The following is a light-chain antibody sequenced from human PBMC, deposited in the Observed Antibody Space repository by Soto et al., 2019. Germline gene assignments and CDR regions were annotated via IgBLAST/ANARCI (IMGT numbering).Light chain of an antibody. CDR1: SSDVGGYDY. V-gene: IGLV2-14*03. J-gene: IGLJ1*01. CDR2: DVS. CDR3: CSYAGTYTFGV. Sequence: QSVLTQPASVSGSPGQSITISCTGTSSDVGGYDYVSWYQQHPGNAPKLIIYDVSSRPSGVSNRFSGSKSGSTASLTISGLQAEDEADYYCCSYAGTYTFGVFGTGTKLTVL.